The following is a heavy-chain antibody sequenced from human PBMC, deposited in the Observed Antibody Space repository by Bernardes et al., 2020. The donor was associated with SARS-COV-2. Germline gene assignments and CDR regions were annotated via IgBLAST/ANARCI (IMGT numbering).Heavy chain of an antibody. D-gene: IGHD1-1*01. CDR2: IKQDGSDK. CDR3: ARDGGTDWRFGFDV. J-gene: IGHJ3*01. CDR1: GLTFRNFW. Sequence: GGSLRLSCAASGLTFRNFWMSWVRQAPGKGLEWVANIKQDGSDKNYVDSVKGRFTISRDNAKNSLYLQMNSLRAGDTAVYYCARDGGTDWRFGFDVWGPGTMVHVSS. V-gene: IGHV3-7*01.